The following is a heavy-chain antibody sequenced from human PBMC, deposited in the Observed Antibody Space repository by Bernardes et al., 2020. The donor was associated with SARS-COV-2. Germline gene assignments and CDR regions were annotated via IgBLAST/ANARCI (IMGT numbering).Heavy chain of an antibody. D-gene: IGHD5-18*01. CDR1: GGSISNYY. J-gene: IGHJ4*02. CDR2: IYYSGST. CDR3: AREGRRGYSYGLFDY. Sequence: SETLSLTRAVSGGSISNYYWSWIRQPPGKGLEWIGYIYYSGSTNYNPSLKSRVIISVDTAKNQFSLNLSSVTAADTAVYYCAREGRRGYSYGLFDYWGQGTLVTVSS. V-gene: IGHV4-59*01.